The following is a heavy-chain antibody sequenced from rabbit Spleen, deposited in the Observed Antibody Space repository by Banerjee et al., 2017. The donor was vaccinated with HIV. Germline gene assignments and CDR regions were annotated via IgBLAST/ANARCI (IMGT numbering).Heavy chain of an antibody. V-gene: IGHV1S40*01. CDR3: ARGSAAMTMVITGYYLNL. D-gene: IGHD2-1*01. CDR2: IYADSSGST. Sequence: QSLEESGGGLVKPGGTLTLTCTVSGFSFSSSYYMCWVRQAPGKGLEYIACIYADSSGSTYYASWAKGRFTISKTSSTTVTLEMTSLTAADTATYFCARGSAAMTMVITGYYLNLWGPGTLVTVS. CDR1: GFSFSSSYY. J-gene: IGHJ4*01.